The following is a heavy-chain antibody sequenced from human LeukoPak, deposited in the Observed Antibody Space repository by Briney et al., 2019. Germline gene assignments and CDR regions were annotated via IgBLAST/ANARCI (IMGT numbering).Heavy chain of an antibody. J-gene: IGHJ4*02. V-gene: IGHV3-30*18. CDR2: ISYDGSNK. CDR3: AKDPGAGIQLWFFDY. Sequence: PGGSLRLSCAASGFTFSSYGMHWVRQAPGKGLEWVAVISYDGSNKYYADSVKGRFTISRDNSKNTLYLQMNSLRAEDTAVYYCAKDPGAGIQLWFFDYWGQGTLVTVSS. D-gene: IGHD5-18*01. CDR1: GFTFSSYG.